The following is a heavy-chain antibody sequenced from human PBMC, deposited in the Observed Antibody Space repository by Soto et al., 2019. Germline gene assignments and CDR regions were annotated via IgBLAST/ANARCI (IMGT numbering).Heavy chain of an antibody. CDR3: ARLYRPVDTAMVTPIDY. D-gene: IGHD5-18*01. CDR1: GGSISSSSYY. V-gene: IGHV4-39*01. CDR2: IYYSGST. J-gene: IGHJ4*02. Sequence: QLQLQESGPGLVKPSETLSLTCTVSGGSISSSSYYWGWIRQPPGKGLEWIGSIYYSGSTYYNPSLKSRVTISVATPKNQFSLKLSSVTAADTAVYYCARLYRPVDTAMVTPIDYWGQGTLVTVSS.